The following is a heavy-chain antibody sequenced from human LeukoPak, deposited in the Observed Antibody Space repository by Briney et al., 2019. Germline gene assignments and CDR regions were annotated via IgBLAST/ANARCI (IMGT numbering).Heavy chain of an antibody. CDR3: AQGGRITMVRGVQRDHYFNY. CDR2: IRYDGSNK. D-gene: IGHD3-10*01. CDR1: GFTFSSYG. Sequence: PGGSLRLSCAASGFTFSSYGMHWVRQAPGKGLEWVAFIRYDGSNKYYADSVKGRFTISRDNSKNTLYLQMNSLRAEDTAVYYCAQGGRITMVRGVQRDHYFNYWGQGTLVTVSS. V-gene: IGHV3-30*02. J-gene: IGHJ4*02.